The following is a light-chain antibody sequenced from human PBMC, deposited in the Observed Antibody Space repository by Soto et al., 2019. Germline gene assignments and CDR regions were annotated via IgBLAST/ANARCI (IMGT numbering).Light chain of an antibody. J-gene: IGKJ5*01. CDR3: HQYNNWRPII. Sequence: EIVMTQSPATLSVSPGERATLSCRASQSVSSNLAWYQQKPGQAPRLLIYGTSTRATGIPARFSGSGSGTEFTRTISSLQSEDCAVYYCHQYNNWRPIIFGQGTRLELK. V-gene: IGKV3-15*01. CDR2: GTS. CDR1: QSVSSN.